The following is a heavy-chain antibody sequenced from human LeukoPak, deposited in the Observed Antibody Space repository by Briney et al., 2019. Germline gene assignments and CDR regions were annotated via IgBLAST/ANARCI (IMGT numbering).Heavy chain of an antibody. D-gene: IGHD3-10*01. CDR2: ISYDGSNK. CDR1: AFTFSSYV. J-gene: IGHJ4*02. V-gene: IGHV3-30-3*01. CDR3: AANYGSGSHYNRPFDY. Sequence: GGSLRLSCAASAFTFSSYVMHWVRQPPGKGLEWVAVISYDGSNKYYADSVKGRFTISRDNSKNTLYLQMNSLRAEDTAVYYCAANYGSGSHYNRPFDYWGQGTLVTVSS.